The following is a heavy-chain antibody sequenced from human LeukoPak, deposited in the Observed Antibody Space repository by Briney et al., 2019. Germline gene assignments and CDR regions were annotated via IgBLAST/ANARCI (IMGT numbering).Heavy chain of an antibody. CDR3: ARYGDSSVYYSADAFDI. Sequence: GGSLRLSCAACGFIFSGYEMNWVRQAPGKGLEGVSYIGTSGSSTYYADSVKGGFTISRDNAKNSLYLQMNSLRAEETAVYYCARYGDSSVYYSADAFDIWGQGTMVTVSS. CDR2: IGTSGSST. V-gene: IGHV3-48*03. CDR1: GFIFSGYE. J-gene: IGHJ3*02. D-gene: IGHD3-22*01.